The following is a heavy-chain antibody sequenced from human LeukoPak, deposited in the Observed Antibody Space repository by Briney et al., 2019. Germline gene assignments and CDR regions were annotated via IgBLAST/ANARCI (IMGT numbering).Heavy chain of an antibody. Sequence: SETLSLTCTVSGGSISSSSYYWGWIRQPPGKGLEWIGSIYYSGSAYYNPPLKSRVTISIDTSKNQFSLKLTSVTAADTAVYYCARDLGTVETPSPPQDYWGQGTLVTVSS. CDR3: ARDLGTVETPSPPQDY. CDR1: GGSISSSSYY. D-gene: IGHD4-23*01. CDR2: IYYSGSA. V-gene: IGHV4-39*07. J-gene: IGHJ4*02.